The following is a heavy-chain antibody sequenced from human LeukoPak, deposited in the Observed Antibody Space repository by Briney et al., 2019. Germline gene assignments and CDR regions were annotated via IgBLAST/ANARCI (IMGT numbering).Heavy chain of an antibody. CDR1: GYRFTSYW. Sequence: GESLKISFKGSGYRFTSYWIGWVRPMPGKGLEWMGIIYPGDSDTRYSPSFQGQVTISADKSISTAYLQWSSLKASDTAMYYCARGYSYGYEGDPFDYWGQGTLVTVSS. J-gene: IGHJ4*02. V-gene: IGHV5-51*01. CDR3: ARGYSYGYEGDPFDY. D-gene: IGHD5-18*01. CDR2: IYPGDSDT.